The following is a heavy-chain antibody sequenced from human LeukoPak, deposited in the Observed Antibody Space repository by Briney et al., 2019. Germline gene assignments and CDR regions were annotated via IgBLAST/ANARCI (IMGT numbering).Heavy chain of an antibody. Sequence: GGSLRLSCAVSGFRVSDYYMSWVRQAPGKGLEWVSSISSSSSYIYYADSVKGRFTISRDNAKNPLYLQMNSLRAEDTAVYYCARVVGGDSSGYYLGIDYWGQGTLVTVSS. CDR1: GFRVSDYY. J-gene: IGHJ4*02. CDR3: ARVVGGDSSGYYLGIDY. CDR2: ISSSSSYI. D-gene: IGHD3-22*01. V-gene: IGHV3-21*01.